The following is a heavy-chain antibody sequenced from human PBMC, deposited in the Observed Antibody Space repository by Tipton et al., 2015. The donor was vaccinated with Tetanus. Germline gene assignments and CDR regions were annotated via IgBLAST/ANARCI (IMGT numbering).Heavy chain of an antibody. J-gene: IGHJ4*02. CDR3: ARAHFTDGVFNFVF. Sequence: VQLVQSGGEVKKPGESLKISCKGSGYIFNNYWIGWVRQKPGKGLEWMGIIYPGDSDTRYSPSFQGQVTISVDKSINTAYLQWSSLKASDTSMFYCARAHFTDGVFNFVFWGQGALVTVAP. D-gene: IGHD2-8*02. CDR1: GYIFNNYW. CDR2: IYPGDSDT. V-gene: IGHV5-51*01.